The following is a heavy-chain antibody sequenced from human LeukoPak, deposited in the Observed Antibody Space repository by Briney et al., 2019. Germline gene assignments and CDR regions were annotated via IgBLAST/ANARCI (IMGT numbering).Heavy chain of an antibody. D-gene: IGHD6-19*01. Sequence: SQTLSLTYAFCGDSVSINSAAWDWVRQSPSRGLEWLGRTYYRSKWYNDYAVSVKSRITINPDTSKNQFSLQLNSVTPEDTAVYYCARGLMSSSGSGHHAFDIWGQGTMVTVSS. J-gene: IGHJ3*02. CDR3: ARGLMSSSGSGHHAFDI. CDR1: GDSVSINSAA. V-gene: IGHV6-1*01. CDR2: TYYRSKWYN.